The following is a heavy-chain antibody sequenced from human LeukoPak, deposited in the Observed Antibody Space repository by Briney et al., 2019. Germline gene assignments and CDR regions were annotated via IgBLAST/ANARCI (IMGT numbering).Heavy chain of an antibody. CDR1: GFTFSSYW. CDR2: INSDGSRT. J-gene: IGHJ4*02. Sequence: GRSLRLSCAASGFTFSSYWMHWVRQAPGKGLVWVSLINSDGSRTKYADSVKGRFTISRDNAKNTLYLQMNSLRAEDTAVYYCVRDRPSFAFDYWGQGTLVTVSS. D-gene: IGHD6-6*01. CDR3: VRDRPSFAFDY. V-gene: IGHV3-74*03.